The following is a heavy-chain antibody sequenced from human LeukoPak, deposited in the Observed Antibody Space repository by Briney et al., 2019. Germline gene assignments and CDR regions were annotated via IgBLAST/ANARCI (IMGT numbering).Heavy chain of an antibody. CDR1: GGSISSSSYY. CDR3: ARRLSAAAGNNWFDP. V-gene: IGHV4-39*01. D-gene: IGHD6-13*01. CDR2: IYYSGST. Sequence: PSETLSLTCTVSGGSISSSSYYWGWIRQPPGKGLEWIGSIYYSGSTYYNPSLKSRVTISVDTSKNQFSLKLSSVTAADTAVYYCARRLSAAAGNNWFDPWGQGTLVTVSS. J-gene: IGHJ5*02.